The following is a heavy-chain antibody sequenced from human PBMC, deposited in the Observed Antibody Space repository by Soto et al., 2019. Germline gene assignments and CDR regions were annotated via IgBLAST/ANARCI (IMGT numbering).Heavy chain of an antibody. Sequence: QVQLVQSGAEVKKPGSSVKVSCKTSGGTFSNYTFSWVRQAPGQGLEWMGRIIPILDIANYAQKFQGRVTITADKSTSTAYMELSSLGSEDTAVYYCARGVLKGGGTNWFDPWGQGSLVTVSS. D-gene: IGHD3-16*01. J-gene: IGHJ5*02. CDR2: IIPILDIA. CDR3: ARGVLKGGGTNWFDP. CDR1: GGTFSNYT. V-gene: IGHV1-69*02.